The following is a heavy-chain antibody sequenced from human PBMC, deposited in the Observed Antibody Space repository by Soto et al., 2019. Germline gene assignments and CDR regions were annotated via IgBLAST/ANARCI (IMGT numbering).Heavy chain of an antibody. Sequence: QVQLVESGGGVVQPGGSLRLSCTTSGFTFNTYGMHWVRQAPGKGLEWVAIIWYDGSNKYYADSVKGRFTISRDNSKNTLYLQMNSLRAEDTARYHCARAYCTGAVCSSRPFNYGVDVWGQGATVTVSS. CDR2: IWYDGSNK. CDR1: GFTFNTYG. J-gene: IGHJ6*02. CDR3: ARAYCTGAVCSSRPFNYGVDV. V-gene: IGHV3-33*08. D-gene: IGHD2-8*02.